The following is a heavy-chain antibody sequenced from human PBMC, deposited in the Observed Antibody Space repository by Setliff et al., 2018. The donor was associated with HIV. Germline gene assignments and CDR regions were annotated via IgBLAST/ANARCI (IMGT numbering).Heavy chain of an antibody. D-gene: IGHD6-13*01. Sequence: SETLSLTCAVSGGSFSDNYWNWIRQPPGKGLEWIGEINHSGSTNYNPSLKSRVTMSVDTSKNQFSLKLSSVTAADTAVYFCARLIAAAGANHYYYYMDVWG. V-gene: IGHV4-34*10. CDR2: INHSGST. J-gene: IGHJ6*03. CDR1: GGSFSDNY. CDR3: ARLIAAAGANHYYYYMDV.